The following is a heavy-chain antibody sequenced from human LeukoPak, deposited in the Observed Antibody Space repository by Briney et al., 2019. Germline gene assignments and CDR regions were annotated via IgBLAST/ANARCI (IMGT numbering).Heavy chain of an antibody. V-gene: IGHV4-34*01. CDR3: ARDFRGSVDAFDI. CDR1: GGSFSGYY. Sequence: SETLSLTCAVYGGSFSGYYWSWIRQPPGKGLEWIGEINHSGSTNYNPSLKSRVTISVDTSKNQFSLKLSSVTAADTAVYYCARDFRGSVDAFDIWGQGTMVAVSS. D-gene: IGHD3-3*01. J-gene: IGHJ3*02. CDR2: INHSGST.